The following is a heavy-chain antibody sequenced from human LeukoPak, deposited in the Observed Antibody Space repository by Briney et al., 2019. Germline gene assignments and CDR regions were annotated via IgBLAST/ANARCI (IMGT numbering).Heavy chain of an antibody. CDR1: GGSFSGYY. D-gene: IGHD4-17*01. CDR3: ARGTTVTTSFDY. V-gene: IGHV4-34*01. Sequence: KPSETLSLTCAVYGGSFSGYYWSWIRQPPGKGLEWIGEINHSGSTNYNPPLKSRVTISVDTSKNQFSLKLSSVTAADTAVYYCARGTTVTTSFDYWGQGTMVTVSS. J-gene: IGHJ4*02. CDR2: INHSGST.